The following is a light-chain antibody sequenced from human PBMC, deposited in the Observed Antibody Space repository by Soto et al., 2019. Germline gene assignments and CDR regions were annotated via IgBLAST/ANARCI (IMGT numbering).Light chain of an antibody. CDR1: QGISSY. CDR3: QQLNSYPLFT. CDR2: AAS. J-gene: IGKJ3*01. V-gene: IGKV1-9*01. Sequence: DIQLTQSPSFLSASVGDRVTITCRASQGISSYLAWNQQKPGKAPNLLIYAASTLQSGVPSRFSASGSGTEFTLTIIILLPEDFATYYCQQLNSYPLFTFGPGTKVDIK.